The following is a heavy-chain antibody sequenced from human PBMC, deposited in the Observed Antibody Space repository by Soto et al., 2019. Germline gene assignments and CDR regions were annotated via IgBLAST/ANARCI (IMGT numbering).Heavy chain of an antibody. Sequence: LESGGGLAQPGGSLRLSCAASGFTFSNYAMSWVRQAPGKGLEWVSALSSTGGSTYYADSVKGRFTISRDNSQTTLYLQLNSLRVEDTAIYYCEKMTVPYVRYYFDNWGQGTQVTVSS. CDR2: LSSTGGST. CDR1: GFTFSNYA. V-gene: IGHV3-23*01. J-gene: IGHJ4*02. CDR3: EKMTVPYVRYYFDN. D-gene: IGHD3-16*01.